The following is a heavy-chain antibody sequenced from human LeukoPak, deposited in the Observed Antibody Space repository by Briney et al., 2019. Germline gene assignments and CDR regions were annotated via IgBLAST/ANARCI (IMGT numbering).Heavy chain of an antibody. CDR3: ARDPYSGTYGDTYYYMDV. Sequence: GGSLRLSCEASGFSFSSYNMNWVRQTPGKGLEWVSSITSSSTYTFYADSVKGRFTISRDNARNSLYLQMNSLRAEDTAVYYCARDPYSGTYGDTYYYMDVWGKGTTVTISS. J-gene: IGHJ6*03. D-gene: IGHD1-26*01. CDR1: GFSFSSYN. CDR2: ITSSSTYT. V-gene: IGHV3-21*01.